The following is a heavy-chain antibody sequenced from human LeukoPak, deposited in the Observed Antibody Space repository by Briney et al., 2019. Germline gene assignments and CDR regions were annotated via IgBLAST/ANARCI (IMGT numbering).Heavy chain of an antibody. V-gene: IGHV4-39*01. D-gene: IGHD1-26*01. CDR1: GGSISSSSYY. CDR2: IYYSAST. J-gene: IGHJ4*02. CDR3: ARIVGTSDY. Sequence: SGTLSLTCTVSGGSISSSSYYWGWIRQPPGKGLEWIGSIYYSASTYYNPSLKSRVTISVDTSKNQFSLKLSSVTAADTAVYYCARIVGTSDYWGQGTLVTVSS.